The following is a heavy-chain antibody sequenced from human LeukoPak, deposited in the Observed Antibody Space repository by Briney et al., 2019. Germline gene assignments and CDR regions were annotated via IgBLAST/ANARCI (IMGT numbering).Heavy chain of an antibody. V-gene: IGHV1-24*01. Sequence: ASVKVSCKVSGYTLTELSMHWVRQAPGKGLEWMGGFDPEDGETIYAQKFQGRVTMTEDTSTDTAYMELSSLRSEDTAVYYCATGYGLNLAFDYWGQGTLVTVSS. D-gene: IGHD5-18*01. CDR1: GYTLTELS. CDR2: FDPEDGET. CDR3: ATGYGLNLAFDY. J-gene: IGHJ4*02.